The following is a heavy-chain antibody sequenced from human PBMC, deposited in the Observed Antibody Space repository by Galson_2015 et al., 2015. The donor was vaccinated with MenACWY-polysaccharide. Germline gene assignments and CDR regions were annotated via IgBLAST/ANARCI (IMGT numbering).Heavy chain of an antibody. J-gene: IGHJ4*02. Sequence: SLRLSGAASGFTFSSYAMHWVRQAPGKGLEYVSAISSNGGSTYYTNSVKGRFTISRDNSKNKLYLQMGSLRAEDMAVYYCARDTDYSFDYWGQGTLVTVSS. V-gene: IGHV3-64*01. D-gene: IGHD4-11*01. CDR1: GFTFSSYA. CDR2: ISSNGGST. CDR3: ARDTDYSFDY.